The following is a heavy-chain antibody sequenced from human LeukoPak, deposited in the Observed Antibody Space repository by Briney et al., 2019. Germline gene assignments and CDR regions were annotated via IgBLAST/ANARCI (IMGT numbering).Heavy chain of an antibody. CDR3: TRDPFGFGIDY. Sequence: GASVKVSCKASGYTFINFGISWVRQAPGQGLEWMGWISTYNGNTNYAQNLQGRVTMTTDTPASTAYMDLRSLRSDDTAVYYCTRDPFGFGIDYWGQGTLITVSS. D-gene: IGHD3-10*01. V-gene: IGHV1-18*01. CDR2: ISTYNGNT. J-gene: IGHJ4*02. CDR1: GYTFINFG.